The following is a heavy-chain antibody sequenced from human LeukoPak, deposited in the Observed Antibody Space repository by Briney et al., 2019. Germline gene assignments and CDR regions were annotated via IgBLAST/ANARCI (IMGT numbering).Heavy chain of an antibody. CDR1: GYTFTGYY. V-gene: IGHV1-2*02. Sequence: ASVKVSCKASGYTFTGYYMHWVRQAPGQGLEWMGWINPNSGGTNYAQKFQGRVTMTRDTPISTAYMELSRLRSDDTAVYYCARDHLPMIVVVIDAFDIWGQGTMVTVSS. CDR3: ARDHLPMIVVVIDAFDI. D-gene: IGHD3-22*01. J-gene: IGHJ3*02. CDR2: INPNSGGT.